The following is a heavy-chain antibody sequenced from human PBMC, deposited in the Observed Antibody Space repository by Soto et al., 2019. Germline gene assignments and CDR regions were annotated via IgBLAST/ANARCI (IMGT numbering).Heavy chain of an antibody. CDR1: GDRFTDYY. V-gene: IGHV1-2*02. Sequence: QVQLVQSGAEVKEPGASVTVSCRASGDRFTDYYMHWVRQAPGQGLEWMGWINPNSGVTKYAQKLQSGVTMTRDTSIRTVYMQLSRLRFDDTAIYYCARESGGATATLDYYCFYMDVWGTGTTVTVSS. CDR2: INPNSGVT. CDR3: ARESGGATATLDYYCFYMDV. J-gene: IGHJ6*03. D-gene: IGHD5-12*01.